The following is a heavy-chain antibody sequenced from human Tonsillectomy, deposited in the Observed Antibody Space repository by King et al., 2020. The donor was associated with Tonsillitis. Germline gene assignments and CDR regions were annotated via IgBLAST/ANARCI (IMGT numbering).Heavy chain of an antibody. Sequence: VQLQESGPGLVKPSQTLSLTCTVSGGSISNGSYYWRWIRQPAGKGLEWIGRIYTSGSTNYNPSLKSRVTISVDTSKNQFSLKLNSVTAADTAVYYCAREAIPGYSYGYEDYFDYWGQGTLVTVSS. CDR2: IYTSGST. J-gene: IGHJ4*02. CDR1: GGSISNGSYY. V-gene: IGHV4-61*02. D-gene: IGHD5-18*01. CDR3: AREAIPGYSYGYEDYFDY.